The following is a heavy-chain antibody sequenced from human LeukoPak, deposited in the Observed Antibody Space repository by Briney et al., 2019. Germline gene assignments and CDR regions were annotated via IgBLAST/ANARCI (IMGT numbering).Heavy chain of an antibody. D-gene: IGHD2-8*02. CDR3: ARSPLVADYYFDY. V-gene: IGHV4-59*01. CDR2: IYSSGNT. CDR1: GGSISSYY. J-gene: IGHJ4*02. Sequence: SETLSLPCTVSGGSISSYYWNWIRQPPGKGLEWIGYIYSSGNTNYNPSLKSRVTISLDTSKNQFSLKLSSVTAADTAVYYCARSPLVADYYFDYWGQGTLVTVSS.